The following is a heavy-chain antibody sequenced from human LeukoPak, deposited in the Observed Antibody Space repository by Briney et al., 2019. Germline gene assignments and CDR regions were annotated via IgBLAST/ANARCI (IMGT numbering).Heavy chain of an antibody. V-gene: IGHV1-2*02. CDR1: GYTFTDDY. D-gene: IGHD3-9*01. CDR2: INPNSGVT. J-gene: IGHJ4*02. CDR3: ARIGYNYDILTGPYDY. Sequence: ASVKVSCKASGYTFTDDYVHWVRQAPGQGLEWMGWINPNSGVTNYAQKLQGRVTMTTDTSTSTAYMELRSLRSDDTAVYYCARIGYNYDILTGPYDYWGQGTLVTVSS.